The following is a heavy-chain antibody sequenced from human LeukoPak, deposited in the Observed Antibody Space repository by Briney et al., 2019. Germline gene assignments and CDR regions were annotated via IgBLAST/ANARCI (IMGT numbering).Heavy chain of an antibody. Sequence: GGSLRLSCAASGFTFSSYAMSWVRQAPGKGLEWVSAISGSGGSTYYADSVKGRFTISRDNSENTLYLQVNSLRAEDTAVYYCAKGGKWDVTPFDYWGQGTLVTVSS. CDR3: AKGGKWDVTPFDY. CDR2: ISGSGGST. J-gene: IGHJ4*02. V-gene: IGHV3-23*01. D-gene: IGHD1-26*01. CDR1: GFTFSSYA.